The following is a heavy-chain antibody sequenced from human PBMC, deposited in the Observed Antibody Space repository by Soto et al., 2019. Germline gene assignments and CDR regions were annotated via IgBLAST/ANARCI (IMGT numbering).Heavy chain of an antibody. CDR3: ARPLVAPVAGPYYYGMDV. V-gene: IGHV3-33*01. Sequence: PGGSLRLSCRASGFTFSSYGFNWGRQAPGKGLEWVAVIWYDGNTKYYADSVKGRFTISRDNLRSTVYLQMNSLTAEGTAVYYCARPLVAPVAGPYYYGMDVWGQGTTVTVSS. CDR2: IWYDGNTK. CDR1: GFTFSSYG. J-gene: IGHJ6*02. D-gene: IGHD6-19*01.